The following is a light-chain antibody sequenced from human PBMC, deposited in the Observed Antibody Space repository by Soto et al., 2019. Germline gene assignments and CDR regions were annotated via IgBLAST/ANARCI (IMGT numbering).Light chain of an antibody. Sequence: QSVLTQPPSVSGAPGQRVTISCTGSSSNIGAGYDVHWYQQLPGTAPKLLIYGNSNRPSGVPDRFSGSKSGTSASLAITGLQAEDEADYYCQSYYSSLDVVVGGGTKLTVL. CDR3: QSYYSSLDVV. CDR2: GNS. J-gene: IGLJ2*01. CDR1: SSNIGAGYD. V-gene: IGLV1-40*01.